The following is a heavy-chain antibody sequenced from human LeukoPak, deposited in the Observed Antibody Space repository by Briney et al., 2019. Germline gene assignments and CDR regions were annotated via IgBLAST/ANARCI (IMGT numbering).Heavy chain of an antibody. J-gene: IGHJ6*03. CDR1: GYTFTGYY. CDR2: INPNSGGT. V-gene: IGHV1-2*02. Sequence: GASVKVSCKASGYTFTGYYIHWVRQAPGQGLEWMGWINPNSGGTNYAQKLQGRVTMTTDTSTSTAYMELSSLRSEDTAVYYCARVGEYSGYDFDYYYYMDVWGKGTTVTVSS. D-gene: IGHD5-12*01. CDR3: ARVGEYSGYDFDYYYYMDV.